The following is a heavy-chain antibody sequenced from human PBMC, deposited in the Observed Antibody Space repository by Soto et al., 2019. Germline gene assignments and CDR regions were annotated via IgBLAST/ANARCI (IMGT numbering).Heavy chain of an antibody. D-gene: IGHD2-2*01. J-gene: IGHJ4*02. V-gene: IGHV4-59*01. CDR3: ARDAPAASYFDY. CDR2: IYYSGST. Sequence: TSETLSLTCTVSGGSISSYYWSWLRQPPGKGLEWIGYIYYSGSTYYNPSLKSRVTISVDTSKNQFSLKLSSVTAADTAVYYCARDAPAASYFDYWGQGTLVTVSS. CDR1: GGSISSYY.